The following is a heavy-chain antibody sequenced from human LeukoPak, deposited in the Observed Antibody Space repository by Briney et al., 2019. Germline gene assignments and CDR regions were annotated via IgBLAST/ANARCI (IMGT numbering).Heavy chain of an antibody. Sequence: PETLSLTCTVSGGSISSSSYYWGWIRQPPGKGLEWIGSIYYSGSTYYNPSLKSRVTISVDTSKKQFSLKLSSVTAADTAVYYCARGLNYYGHNYYFDYWGQGTLVTVSS. V-gene: IGHV4-39*01. CDR1: GGSISSSSYY. D-gene: IGHD3-10*01. CDR2: IYYSGST. J-gene: IGHJ4*02. CDR3: ARGLNYYGHNYYFDY.